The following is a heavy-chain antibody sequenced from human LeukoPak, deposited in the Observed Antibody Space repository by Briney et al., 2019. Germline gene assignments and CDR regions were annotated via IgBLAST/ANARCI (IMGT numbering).Heavy chain of an antibody. CDR3: ARESSGRPPVRY. CDR2: IYGGGKT. D-gene: IGHD3-22*01. Sequence: GGSLRLSCAASGFTVSSNYMSWVRQAPGKGLEWVSIIYGGGKTYYADSVKGRFPISRDNSKKTLYLQMNSLRGEDTAVYYCARESSGRPPVRYWGQGTLVTVSS. J-gene: IGHJ4*02. V-gene: IGHV3-53*01. CDR1: GFTVSSNY.